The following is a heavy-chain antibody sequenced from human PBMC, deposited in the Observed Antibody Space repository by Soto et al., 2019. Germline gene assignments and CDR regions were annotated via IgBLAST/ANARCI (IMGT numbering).Heavy chain of an antibody. Sequence: GGSLRLSCAASGFTFSNAWMSWVRQAPGKGLEWVGRIKSKTDGGTTDYAAPVKGRFTISRDDSKNTLYLQLNSLKTEDTAVYYCATYHIAESGTFDHWGQGTLVTVSS. CDR2: IKSKTDGGTT. J-gene: IGHJ4*02. CDR3: ATYHIAESGTFDH. V-gene: IGHV3-15*01. CDR1: GFTFSNAW. D-gene: IGHD5-12*01.